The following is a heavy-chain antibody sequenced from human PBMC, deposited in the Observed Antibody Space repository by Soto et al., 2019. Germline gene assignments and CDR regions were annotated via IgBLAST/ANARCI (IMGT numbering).Heavy chain of an antibody. J-gene: IGHJ4*02. Sequence: EVQLLESGGGLVQPGGSLRLSWVVSGFTFSNFAMSWVRQAPGKGLEWVSTLTGSSGVTYYADSVKGRFAISRDNSRNTLSLQMNSLTAEDTAVYYCAKGGATYGLLTHDYWGQGTRVTVSS. V-gene: IGHV3-23*01. CDR1: GFTFSNFA. D-gene: IGHD3-9*01. CDR3: AKGGATYGLLTHDY. CDR2: LTGSSGVT.